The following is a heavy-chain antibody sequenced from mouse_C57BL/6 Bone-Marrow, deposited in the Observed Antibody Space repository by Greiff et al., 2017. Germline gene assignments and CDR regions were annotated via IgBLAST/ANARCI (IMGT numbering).Heavy chain of an antibody. CDR3: ARGSVV. J-gene: IGHJ1*03. Sequence: VQLQQPGAELVRPGTSVKLSCKASGYTFTSYWMHWVKQRPGQGLEWIGVIDPSDSYTNYNQKFKGKATLTVDTSSSTAYMQLSSLTSEDSAVYYCARGSVVWGTGTTVTVSS. CDR1: GYTFTSYW. CDR2: IDPSDSYT. V-gene: IGHV1-59*01.